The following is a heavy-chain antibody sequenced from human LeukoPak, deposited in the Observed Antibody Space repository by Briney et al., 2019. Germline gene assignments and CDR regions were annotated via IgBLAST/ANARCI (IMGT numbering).Heavy chain of an antibody. J-gene: IGHJ3*02. CDR2: ISSSSSYI. V-gene: IGHV3-21*01. CDR1: GFTFSSYS. Sequence: GGSLRLSCAASGFTFSSYSMNWVRQAPGKGLEWVSSISSSSSYIYYADSVKGRFTISRDNAKNSLYLQMNSLRAEDTAVYSCARDRDYGDNDAFDIWGQGTMVTVSS. D-gene: IGHD4-17*01. CDR3: ARDRDYGDNDAFDI.